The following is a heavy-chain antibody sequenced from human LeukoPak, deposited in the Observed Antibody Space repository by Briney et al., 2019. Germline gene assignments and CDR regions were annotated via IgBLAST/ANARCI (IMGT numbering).Heavy chain of an antibody. D-gene: IGHD1-26*01. CDR1: GGSISSGGYY. CDR2: IYHSGST. CDR3: ASSAGGSYYYY. Sequence: SETLSLTCTVSGGSISSGGYYWSWIRQPPGKGLEWIGYIYHSGSTYYNPSLKSRVTISVDRSKNQFSLKLSSVTAADTAVYYCASSAGGSYYYYWGQGTLVTVSS. V-gene: IGHV4-30-2*01. J-gene: IGHJ4*02.